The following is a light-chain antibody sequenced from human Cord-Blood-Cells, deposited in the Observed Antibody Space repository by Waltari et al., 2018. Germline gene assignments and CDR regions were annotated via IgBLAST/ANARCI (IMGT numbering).Light chain of an antibody. CDR2: GAA. J-gene: IGKJ2*01. CDR1: QSVSSSY. V-gene: IGKV3-20*01. CDR3: QQYGSSPPYT. Sequence: EIVLTQSPGTLSLFLGARATLSCRASQSVSSSYLAWYKQKPGQAPRLLIYGAASRTTGIPDRFSGSGSGTDFTLTISRLEPEYFAVYYCQQYGSSPPYTFGQGTKLEIK.